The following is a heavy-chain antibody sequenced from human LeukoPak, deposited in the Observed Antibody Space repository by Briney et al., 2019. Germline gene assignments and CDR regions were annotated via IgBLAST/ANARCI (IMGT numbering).Heavy chain of an antibody. Sequence: PSEALSLTCTVSGGSISSSSYYWGWIRQPPGKGLEWIGSIYYSGSTYYNPSLKSRVTISVDTSKNQFSLKLSSVTAADTAVYYCARGWLATLTFDYWGQGTLVTVSS. D-gene: IGHD6-19*01. CDR1: GGSISSSSYY. V-gene: IGHV4-39*01. J-gene: IGHJ4*02. CDR2: IYYSGST. CDR3: ARGWLATLTFDY.